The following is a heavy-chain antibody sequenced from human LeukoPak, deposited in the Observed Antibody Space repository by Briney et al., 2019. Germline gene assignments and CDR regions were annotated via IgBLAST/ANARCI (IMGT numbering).Heavy chain of an antibody. CDR3: ARDLAYYYDSSGYWYDY. CDR2: INPNSGGT. CDR1: GYTFTGYY. D-gene: IGHD3-22*01. J-gene: IGHJ4*02. Sequence: ASVKVSCKASGYTFTGYYMHWVRQAPGQGLEWMGWINPNSGGTNYARKFQGRVTMTRDTSISTAYMELSRLRSDDTAVYYCARDLAYYYDSSGYWYDYWGQGTLVTVSS. V-gene: IGHV1-2*02.